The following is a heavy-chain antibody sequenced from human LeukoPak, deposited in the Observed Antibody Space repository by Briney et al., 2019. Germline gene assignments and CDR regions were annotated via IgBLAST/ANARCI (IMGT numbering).Heavy chain of an antibody. CDR2: ISSNSTYI. J-gene: IGHJ4*02. D-gene: IGHD5-12*01. CDR3: ARAWRRYTYLDS. Sequence: PGGSLRLSCAASGFTFSDYYMSWIRQAPGKGLEWVSSISSNSTYIYYADSMKGRFTISRDNAKNSLYLQMNSLSAEDTAVYYCARAWRRYTYLDSWGQGTLVTVSS. V-gene: IGHV3-11*06. CDR1: GFTFSDYY.